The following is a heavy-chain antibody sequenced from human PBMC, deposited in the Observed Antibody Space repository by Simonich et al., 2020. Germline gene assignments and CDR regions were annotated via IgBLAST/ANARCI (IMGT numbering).Heavy chain of an antibody. V-gene: IGHV1-8*03. Sequence: QVQLVQSGAEVKKPGASVKVSCKASGYTFTSYDINWVRQATGQGLEGMGWKNPNSGNTSYAQKFQGSVTITRNTSISTAYMELSSLRSEDTAVYYCARTYSGSYYYFDYWGQGTLVTVSS. CDR2: KNPNSGNT. CDR3: ARTYSGSYYYFDY. D-gene: IGHD1-26*01. CDR1: GYTFTSYD. J-gene: IGHJ4*02.